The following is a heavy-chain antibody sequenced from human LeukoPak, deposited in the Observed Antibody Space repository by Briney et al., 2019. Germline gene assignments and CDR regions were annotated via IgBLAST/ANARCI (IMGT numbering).Heavy chain of an antibody. V-gene: IGHV3-30*18. CDR2: ISYDGSNK. CDR3: AKDPGVGDFWSGYYRDYYYGMDV. J-gene: IGHJ6*02. D-gene: IGHD3-3*01. CDR1: GFTFSSYG. Sequence: GGSLRLSCAASGFTFSSYGMHWVRQAPGKGLEWVAVISYDGSNKYYADSVKGRFTISRDNSKNTLYLQMNSLRAEDTAVYYCAKDPGVGDFWSGYYRDYYYGMDVWGQGTTVTVSS.